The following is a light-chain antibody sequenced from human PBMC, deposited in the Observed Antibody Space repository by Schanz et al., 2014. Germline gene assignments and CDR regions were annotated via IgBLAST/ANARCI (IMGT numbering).Light chain of an antibody. J-gene: IGLJ3*02. CDR3: SSYTSSSTLGV. CDR1: SSDVGGYKY. V-gene: IGLV2-14*03. CDR2: DVS. Sequence: QSALTQPASVSGSPGQSISISCTGASSDVGGYKYVSWYQHHPGKAPKLMIYDVSNRPSGVSNRFSGSKSGNTASLTISGLQTEDEADYYCSSYTSSSTLGVFGGGTKLTVL.